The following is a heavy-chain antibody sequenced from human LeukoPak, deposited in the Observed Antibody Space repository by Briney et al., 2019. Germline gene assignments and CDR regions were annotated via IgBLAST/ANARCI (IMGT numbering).Heavy chain of an antibody. D-gene: IGHD3-22*01. J-gene: IGHJ5*02. Sequence: QPGGSLRLSCAASGFTFSSYWMSWVRQAPGKGLEWVAHIKQDGSEKYYVDSVKGRFIISRDNAKNSQCLQMNSLRGEDTAVYYCARYASISGSRWLDPWGQGTLGTVSS. CDR3: ARYASISGSRWLDP. CDR2: IKQDGSEK. CDR1: GFTFSSYW. V-gene: IGHV3-7*01.